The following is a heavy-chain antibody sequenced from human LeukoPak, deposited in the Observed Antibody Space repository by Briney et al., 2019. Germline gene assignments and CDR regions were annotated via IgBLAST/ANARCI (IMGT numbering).Heavy chain of an antibody. J-gene: IGHJ3*02. CDR1: GGSFSDYY. CDR3: ARQTITVTTGEYAFDI. D-gene: IGHD4-17*01. Sequence: SETLSLTCAVYGGSFSDYYWSWIRQPPGRGLEWIGEINHNGSANYNPSLKSRVTISVDTSLNQFSLNVNSLTAADTAVYYCARQTITVTTGEYAFDIWGQGTMVTFSS. V-gene: IGHV4-34*01. CDR2: INHNGSA.